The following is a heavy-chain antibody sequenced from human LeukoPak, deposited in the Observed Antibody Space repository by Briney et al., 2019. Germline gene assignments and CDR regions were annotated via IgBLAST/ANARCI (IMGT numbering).Heavy chain of an antibody. CDR2: INHSGST. CDR3: ARGRVAAAGMNWFDP. CDR1: GGSFSGYY. D-gene: IGHD6-13*01. V-gene: IGHV4-34*01. J-gene: IGHJ5*02. Sequence: SETLSLTCAVYGGSFSGYYWGWIRQPPGKGLEWIGEINHSGSTNYNPSLKSRVTISVDTSKNQFSLKLSSVTAADTAVYYCARGRVAAAGMNWFDPWGQGTLVTVSS.